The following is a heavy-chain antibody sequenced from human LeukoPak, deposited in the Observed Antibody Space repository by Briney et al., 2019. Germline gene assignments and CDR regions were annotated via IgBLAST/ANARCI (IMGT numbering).Heavy chain of an antibody. CDR1: GFTFSSYG. Sequence: PGGSLRLSCAASGFTFSSYGMHWVRQAPGKGLEGVAVISYDGSNKYYADSVKGRFTISRDNSKNTLYLQMNSLRAEDTAVYYCAKTVTTPGYCSSTSCYRREGYFDYWGQGTLVTVSS. CDR2: ISYDGSNK. V-gene: IGHV3-30*18. CDR3: AKTVTTPGYCSSTSCYRREGYFDY. D-gene: IGHD2-2*02. J-gene: IGHJ4*02.